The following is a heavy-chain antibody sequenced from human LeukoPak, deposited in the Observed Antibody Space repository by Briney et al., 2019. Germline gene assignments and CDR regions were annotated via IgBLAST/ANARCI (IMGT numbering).Heavy chain of an antibody. CDR3: AKGVGYSYGYSWFDP. CDR1: GFTFSSYA. D-gene: IGHD5-18*01. V-gene: IGHV3-23*01. CDR2: ISGSGGST. J-gene: IGHJ5*02. Sequence: GASLRLSCAASGFTFSSYAMSWVRQAPGKGLEWVSAISGSGGSTYYADSVKGRFTISRDNSKNTLYLQMNSLRAEDTAVYYCAKGVGYSYGYSWFDPWGQGTLVTVSS.